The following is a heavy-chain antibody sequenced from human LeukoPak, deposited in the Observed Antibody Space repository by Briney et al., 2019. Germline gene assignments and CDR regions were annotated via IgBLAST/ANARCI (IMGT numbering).Heavy chain of an antibody. CDR3: ARIGPYDSSGYYLFDY. D-gene: IGHD3-22*01. V-gene: IGHV2-70*04. CDR2: IDWDDDK. Sequence: ESGPTLVNPTQTLTLTCTFSGFSLSTSGMRVSWIRQPPGKALEWLARIDWDDDKFYSTSLKTRLTISKDTSKNQVVLTMTNMDPVDTATYYCARIGPYDSSGYYLFDYWGQGTLVTVSS. CDR1: GFSLSTSGMR. J-gene: IGHJ4*02.